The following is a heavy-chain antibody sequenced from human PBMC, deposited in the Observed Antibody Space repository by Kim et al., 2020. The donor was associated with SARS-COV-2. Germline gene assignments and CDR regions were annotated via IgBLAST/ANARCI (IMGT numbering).Heavy chain of an antibody. J-gene: IGHJ3*02. V-gene: IGHV3-48*03. D-gene: IGHD5-12*01. CDR3: ARADSSYPPAFDI. CDR1: GFTFSSYE. CDR2: ISSSGSTI. Sequence: GGSLRLSCAASGFTFSSYEMNWVRQAPGKGLEWVSYISSSGSTIYYADSVKGRFTISRDNAKNSLYLQMNSLRAEDTAVYYCARADSSYPPAFDIWGQGTMVTVSS.